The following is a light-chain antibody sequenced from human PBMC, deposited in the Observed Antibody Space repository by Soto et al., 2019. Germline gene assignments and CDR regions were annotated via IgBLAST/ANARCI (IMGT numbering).Light chain of an antibody. CDR3: QQRSNWLT. J-gene: IGKJ5*01. CDR2: GES. CDR1: QSVSSSY. Sequence: EIVLTQSPGTLSLSLGERATLSCRASQSVSSSYLAWYQQKPGQAPRLLVYGESSRATGIPDRFSGSGSGTDLTLTISRVEPEDFAVYYRQQRSNWLTFGQGTRLEI. V-gene: IGKV3D-20*02.